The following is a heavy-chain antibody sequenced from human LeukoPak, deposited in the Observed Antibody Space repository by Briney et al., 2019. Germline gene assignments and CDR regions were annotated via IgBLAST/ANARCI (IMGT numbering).Heavy chain of an antibody. Sequence: ASVKVSCKASEYTFTGYSMHWVRQAPGQGLEWMGWINPNSGGANYAQKFQGRVTMTRDTSISTVYMELSRLRSDDTAVYYCARDQSIAARQYYFDSWGQGTLLTVSS. CDR1: EYTFTGYS. CDR2: INPNSGGA. CDR3: ARDQSIAARQYYFDS. D-gene: IGHD6-6*01. J-gene: IGHJ4*02. V-gene: IGHV1-2*02.